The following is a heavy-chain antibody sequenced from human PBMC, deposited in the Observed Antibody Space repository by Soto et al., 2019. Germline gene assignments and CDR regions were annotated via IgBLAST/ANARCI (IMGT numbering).Heavy chain of an antibody. V-gene: IGHV4-39*01. Sequence: TLSLTCAVSGGSVSVDSYYWAWIRQPPGKGLEWIATIHYRGNTYYATSLKSRVTISIDTSKNQFSLMLASVTATDTAFYYCARLATTVSTPNYWGQGTLVTVSS. J-gene: IGHJ4*02. CDR2: IHYRGNT. D-gene: IGHD4-17*01. CDR1: GGSVSVDSYY. CDR3: ARLATTVSTPNY.